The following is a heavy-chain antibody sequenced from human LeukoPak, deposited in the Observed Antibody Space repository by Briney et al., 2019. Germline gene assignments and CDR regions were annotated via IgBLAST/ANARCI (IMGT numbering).Heavy chain of an antibody. CDR2: ISAYNGNT. CDR3: ARLLWFGELPVPFDY. V-gene: IGHV1-18*01. Sequence: ASVKVSCKASGYTFTSYGISWVRQAPGQGLEWMGWISAYNGNTNYAQKLQGRVTMTTDTSTSTAYMELRSLRSDDTAVYYCARLLWFGELPVPFDYWGQGTLVTVSS. CDR1: GYTFTSYG. J-gene: IGHJ4*02. D-gene: IGHD3-10*01.